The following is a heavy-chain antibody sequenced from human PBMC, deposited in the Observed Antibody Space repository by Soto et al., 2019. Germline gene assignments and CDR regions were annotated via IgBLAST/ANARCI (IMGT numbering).Heavy chain of an antibody. CDR2: INPSGGST. CDR3: ASPSFWSGYPTPHYGMDV. CDR1: GYTFTSYY. J-gene: IGHJ6*02. V-gene: IGHV1-46*01. Sequence: ASVKVSCKASGYTFTSYYMHWVLQAPGQGLEWMGIINPSGGSTSYAQKFQGRVTMTRDTSTSTVYMELSSLRSEDTAVYYCASPSFWSGYPTPHYGMDVWGQGTTVTVAS. D-gene: IGHD3-3*01.